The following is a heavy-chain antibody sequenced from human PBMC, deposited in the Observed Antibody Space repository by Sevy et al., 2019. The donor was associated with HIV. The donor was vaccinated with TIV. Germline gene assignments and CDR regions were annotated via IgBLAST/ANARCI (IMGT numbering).Heavy chain of an antibody. D-gene: IGHD6-6*01. CDR1: GFSFNGYG. J-gene: IGHJ6*02. V-gene: IGHV3-33*06. CDR2: IWYDGTNK. Sequence: GGSLRLSCAASGFSFNGYGMHWVRQAPGKGLEWLAVIWYDGTNKEYADSVKGRFTISRDNSENTLYLQMNSLRAEDTAVYYCAKGGGIAARLPYYYGMDVWGQGTTVTVSS. CDR3: AKGGGIAARLPYYYGMDV.